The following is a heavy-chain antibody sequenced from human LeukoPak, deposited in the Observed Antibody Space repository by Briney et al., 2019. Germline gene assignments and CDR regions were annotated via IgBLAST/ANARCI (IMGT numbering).Heavy chain of an antibody. CDR1: GFSFSSYA. D-gene: IGHD3-22*01. J-gene: IGHJ4*02. V-gene: IGHV3-48*02. Sequence: GGFLRLSCAASGFSFSSYAMTWVRQAPGKGLEWVSYISSSSSTIYYADSVKGRFTISRDNAKNSLYLQMNSLRDEDTAVYYCARAGGDSSGYYPAHDYWGQGTLVTVSS. CDR3: ARAGGDSSGYYPAHDY. CDR2: ISSSSSTI.